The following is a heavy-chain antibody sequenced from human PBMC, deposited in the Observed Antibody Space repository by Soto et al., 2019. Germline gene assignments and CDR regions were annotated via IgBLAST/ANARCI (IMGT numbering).Heavy chain of an antibody. V-gene: IGHV3-30*18. J-gene: IGHJ4*01. D-gene: IGHD2-2*01. CDR1: GFTFSSYG. Sequence: GGSLRLSCAASGFTFSSYGMHWVRQAPGKGLEWVAVISYDGSNKYYADSVKGRFTISRDNSKNTLYLQMNSLRAEETAIYYCAKERTEQYQLFSFFDYWGHRTLFTVSS. CDR2: ISYDGSNK. CDR3: AKERTEQYQLFSFFDY.